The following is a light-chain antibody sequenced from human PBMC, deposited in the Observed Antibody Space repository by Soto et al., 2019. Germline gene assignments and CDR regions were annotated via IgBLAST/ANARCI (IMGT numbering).Light chain of an antibody. CDR2: DVS. J-gene: IGLJ1*01. CDR1: NSDVGSYNY. V-gene: IGLV2-14*03. Sequence: QSVLTQPASVSGSPGQSITISCTGTNSDVGSYNYVSWHQQHPGKAPKLMIYDVSNRPSGVSNRFSGSKSGNTASLTISGLRAEDEADYYCNSYTSNNTYVFGTGTKVTVL. CDR3: NSYTSNNTYV.